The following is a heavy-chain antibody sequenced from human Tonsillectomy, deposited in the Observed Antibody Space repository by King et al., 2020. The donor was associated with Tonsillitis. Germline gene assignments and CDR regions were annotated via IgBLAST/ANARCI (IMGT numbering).Heavy chain of an antibody. Sequence: VQLQQWGAGLLKPSETLSLTCAVYGGSFSDYSWSWIRQPPGKGLEWIGEINHSGTTNYNPSLKSRVAILVDTSRNQFSLKLSSVTAADTAVYYCARGLQLSYCYIDVWGKGTTVTVSS. V-gene: IGHV4-34*01. D-gene: IGHD6-6*01. CDR2: INHSGTT. J-gene: IGHJ6*03. CDR1: GGSFSDYS. CDR3: ARGLQLSYCYIDV.